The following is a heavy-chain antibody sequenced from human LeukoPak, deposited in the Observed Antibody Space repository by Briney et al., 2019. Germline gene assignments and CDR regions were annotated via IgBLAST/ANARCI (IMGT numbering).Heavy chain of an antibody. Sequence: GGSLRLSCAASGLTFSSYGMSWVRQAPGKGLEWVSAISDTGNIYHADSVKGRFTISRDSSKNTLFLQMNRLRPEDAAVYYCAKAPVTTCRGAFCYPFDYWGLGTLVTVSS. D-gene: IGHD2-15*01. J-gene: IGHJ4*02. CDR3: AKAPVTTCRGAFCYPFDY. CDR1: GLTFSSYG. CDR2: ISDTGNI. V-gene: IGHV3-23*01.